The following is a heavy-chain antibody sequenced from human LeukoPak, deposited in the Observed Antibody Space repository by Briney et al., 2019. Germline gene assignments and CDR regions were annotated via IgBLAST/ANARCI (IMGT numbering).Heavy chain of an antibody. CDR1: GFTFSSYA. CDR2: ISYDGGSK. J-gene: IGHJ4*02. D-gene: IGHD3-3*01. CDR3: ARDLAPLSGYSTDF. Sequence: GGSLRLSCAASGFTFSSYAMHWVRQAPGEGLEWVAFISYDGGSKYYADSVKGRFTISRDNSKNTLSLQMNSLRADDTAVYYCARDLAPLSGYSTDFWGQGTLVTVSS. V-gene: IGHV3-30-3*01.